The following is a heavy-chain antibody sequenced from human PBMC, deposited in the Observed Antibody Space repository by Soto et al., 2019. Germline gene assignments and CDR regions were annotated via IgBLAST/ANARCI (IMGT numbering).Heavy chain of an antibody. V-gene: IGHV6-1*01. CDR1: GDSVSGNSAA. J-gene: IGHJ3*02. Sequence: SQTLSLTCAISGDSVSGNSAAWNWIRQSPSRGLEWLGRTYCRSKWYNDYAVSVKSRITINPDTSKNQFSLQLNSVTPEDTAVYYCATQHSSSWYGNAFDIWGQGTMVTVSS. CDR2: TYCRSKWYN. CDR3: ATQHSSSWYGNAFDI. D-gene: IGHD6-13*01.